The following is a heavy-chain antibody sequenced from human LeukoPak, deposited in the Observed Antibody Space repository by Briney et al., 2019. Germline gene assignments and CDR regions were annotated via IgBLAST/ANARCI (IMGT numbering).Heavy chain of an antibody. CDR3: AREYSSSWYGYIY. J-gene: IGHJ4*02. D-gene: IGHD6-13*01. CDR1: GYAFTSYG. CDR2: ISAYNGNT. V-gene: IGHV1-18*01. Sequence: ASVKVSCKASGYAFTSYGITWVREAPGQGLEWMEWISAYNGNTNYAQKLQGRVTMTTDTSTSTAYMELRSLRSDDTAVYYCAREYSSSWYGYIYWGQGTLVTVSS.